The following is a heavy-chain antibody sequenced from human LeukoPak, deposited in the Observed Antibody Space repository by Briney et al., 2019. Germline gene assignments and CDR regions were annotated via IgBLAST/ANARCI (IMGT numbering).Heavy chain of an antibody. CDR1: GFMFSSYW. CDR2: INTDGSST. CDR3: ARERVGSDYYGLDV. Sequence: GGSLRLSCAASGFMFSSYWMHWVRQAPGKGLVLVSRINTDGSSTAHAASVKGRFTISRDNAKNTLHLQMNSLRAEDTSVYYCARERVGSDYYGLDVWGQGTTVTVSS. D-gene: IGHD1-26*01. J-gene: IGHJ6*02. V-gene: IGHV3-74*01.